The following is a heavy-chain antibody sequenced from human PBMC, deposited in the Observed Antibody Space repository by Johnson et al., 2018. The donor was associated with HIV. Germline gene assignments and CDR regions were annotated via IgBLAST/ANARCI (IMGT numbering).Heavy chain of an antibody. CDR3: ALGGSWYAFDI. V-gene: IGHV3-74*02. Sequence: VQLVESGGGLVQPGGSLRLSCAASGFTFSNSWMHWVRQAPGKGLVWVSRINSDGSSTSYVDPVKGRFTISRDNAKNTLYLQMNSLRAEDTAVYYCALGGSWYAFDIWGQGTMVTVSS. J-gene: IGHJ3*02. D-gene: IGHD2-15*01. CDR1: GFTFSNSW. CDR2: INSDGSST.